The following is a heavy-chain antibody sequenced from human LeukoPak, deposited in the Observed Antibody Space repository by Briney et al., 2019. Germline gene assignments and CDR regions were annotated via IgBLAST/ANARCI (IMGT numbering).Heavy chain of an antibody. J-gene: IGHJ4*02. D-gene: IGHD6-6*01. CDR1: GFTFSTYW. CDR2: IKADGDEK. Sequence: GGSLRLSCAASGFTFSTYWMNWFRQTPGKGLEWVAKIKADGDEKDHVASVKGRFTISRDNAKNSLYLQMNSLRVEDTAVYYCARGGAARPDFWGQGTLVTVSS. V-gene: IGHV3-7*01. CDR3: ARGGAARPDF.